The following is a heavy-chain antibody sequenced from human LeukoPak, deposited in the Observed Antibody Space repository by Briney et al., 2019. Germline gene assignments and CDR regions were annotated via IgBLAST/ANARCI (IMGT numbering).Heavy chain of an antibody. CDR2: IYYSGST. J-gene: IGHJ4*02. Sequence: SETLSLTCTVSGGSISSSSYYWGWIRQPPGKGLEWIGSIYYSGSTYYNPSLKSRVTISVDTSKNQFSLKLSSVTAADTAVYYCARGQDGYSAYWGQGTLVTVSS. CDR3: ARGQDGYSAY. V-gene: IGHV4-39*07. D-gene: IGHD5-24*01. CDR1: GGSISSSSYY.